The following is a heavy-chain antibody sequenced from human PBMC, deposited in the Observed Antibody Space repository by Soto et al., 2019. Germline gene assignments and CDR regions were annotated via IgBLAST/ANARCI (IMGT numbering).Heavy chain of an antibody. CDR2: ISSSRSNAI. CDR1: GFTFSNYA. CDR3: ARGVYGAFYS. V-gene: IGHV3-48*02. D-gene: IGHD4-17*01. Sequence: PGGSLRLSCAASGFTFSNYAMNRVRQAPGKGLEWVSYISSSRSNAIYYADSVKGRFTISRDNAKNSLYLQMNSLRDEDTAVYYCARGVYGAFYSWGQGTLVTVSS. J-gene: IGHJ4*02.